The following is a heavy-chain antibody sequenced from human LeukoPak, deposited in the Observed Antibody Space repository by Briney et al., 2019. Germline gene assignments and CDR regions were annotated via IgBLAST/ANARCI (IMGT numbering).Heavy chain of an antibody. D-gene: IGHD1-26*01. J-gene: IGHJ4*02. CDR2: IYHSGSP. CDR1: GGSISSNNW. V-gene: IGHV4-4*02. Sequence: PSETLSLTRAVSGGSISSNNWWGWVRQPPGKGLEWIGEIYHSGSPNYNPSLKSRVTISVDKSRNHFSLNLSSATATDTAIYYCARHRNSGSWPSGGYFDYWGQGTLVTVSS. CDR3: ARHRNSGSWPSGGYFDY.